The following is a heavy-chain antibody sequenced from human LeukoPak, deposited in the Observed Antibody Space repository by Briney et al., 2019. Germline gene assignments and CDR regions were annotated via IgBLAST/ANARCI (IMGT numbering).Heavy chain of an antibody. V-gene: IGHV3-15*01. CDR2: IKSKTDGGTT. D-gene: IGHD2-2*01. J-gene: IGHJ4*02. Sequence: GGSLRLSCAASGFTFSNAWMSWVRQAPGKGLEWVGRIKSKTDGGTTDYAAPVKGRFTISRDDSKNTLYLQMNSLKTEDTAVYYCTTYIAVVPAAARWGQGTLVTVSS. CDR3: TTYIAVVPAAAR. CDR1: GFTFSNAW.